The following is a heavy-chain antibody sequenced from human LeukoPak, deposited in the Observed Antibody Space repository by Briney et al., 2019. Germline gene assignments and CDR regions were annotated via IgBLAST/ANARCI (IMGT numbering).Heavy chain of an antibody. CDR3: ARRGYDFWSGYPNQQTFDY. Sequence: PSETLSLTCAVYGGSFSGYYWSWIRQPPGKGLEWIGEINHSGSTNYNPSLKSRVTISVGTSKNQFSLKLSSVTAADTAVYYCARRGYDFWSGYPNQQTFDYWGQGTLVTVSS. CDR2: INHSGST. D-gene: IGHD3-3*01. V-gene: IGHV4-34*01. CDR1: GGSFSGYY. J-gene: IGHJ4*02.